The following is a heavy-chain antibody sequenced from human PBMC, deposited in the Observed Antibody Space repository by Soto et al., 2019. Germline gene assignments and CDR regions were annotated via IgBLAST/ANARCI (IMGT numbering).Heavy chain of an antibody. CDR1: GGTFSSYT. CDR2: IIPILGIA. V-gene: IGHV1-69*02. CDR3: AYYYGSGSYPFDY. D-gene: IGHD3-10*01. Sequence: SSVKVSCKASGGTFSSYTISWVRQAPGQGLEWMGRIIPILGIANYAQKFQGRVTITADKSTSTAYMELSSLRSEDTAVYYCAYYYGSGSYPFDYWGQGTLVSVSS. J-gene: IGHJ4*02.